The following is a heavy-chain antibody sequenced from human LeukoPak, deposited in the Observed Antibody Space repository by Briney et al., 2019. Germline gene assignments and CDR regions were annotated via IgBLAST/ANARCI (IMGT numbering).Heavy chain of an antibody. J-gene: IGHJ4*02. CDR1: GVTFSSYG. V-gene: IGHV3-30*18. D-gene: IGHD6-13*01. Sequence: GGSLRLSCAASGVTFSSYGMHWVRQAPGKGLEWVAVISYDGSNKYYADSVKGRFTISRDNSKNTLYLQMNSLRAEDTAVYYRAKDLWQLPNCWGQGTLVTVSS. CDR3: AKDLWQLPNC. CDR2: ISYDGSNK.